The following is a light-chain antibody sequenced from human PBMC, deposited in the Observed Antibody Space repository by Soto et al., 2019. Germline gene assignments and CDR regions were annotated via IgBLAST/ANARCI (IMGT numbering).Light chain of an antibody. J-gene: IGKJ3*01. CDR3: QQRSHWPPLA. CDR1: QSVSSF. V-gene: IGKV3-11*01. CDR2: DAS. Sequence: EIVLTQSPATLSLSPGERATLSCRASQSVSSFLAWYQQKPGQAPRLLIYDASNRATGIPARFSGSGSGTDFTLTISRLEREDSAVCYCQQRSHWPPLAFGPGTKSGY.